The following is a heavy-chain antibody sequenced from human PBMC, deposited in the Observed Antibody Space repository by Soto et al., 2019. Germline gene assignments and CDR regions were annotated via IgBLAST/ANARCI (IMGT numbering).Heavy chain of an antibody. J-gene: IGHJ4*02. CDR1: GFTFTSSA. Sequence: GASVKVSCKASGFTFTSSAVQWVRQARGQRLEWIGWIVVGSGNTNYAQKFQERVTITRDMSTSTAYMELSSLRSEDTAVYYCARVKLGYCSSTSCQLDYWGQGTLVTVSS. CDR2: IVVGSGNT. D-gene: IGHD2-2*01. V-gene: IGHV1-58*01. CDR3: ARVKLGYCSSTSCQLDY.